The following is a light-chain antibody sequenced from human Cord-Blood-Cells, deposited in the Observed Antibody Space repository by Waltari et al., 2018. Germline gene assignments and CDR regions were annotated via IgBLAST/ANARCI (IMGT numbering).Light chain of an antibody. CDR2: AAS. V-gene: IGKV1-9*01. CDR3: QQLNSYS. J-gene: IGKJ5*01. Sequence: DIQLTQSPSFLSASVGDRVTITCRASQGISSYLAWYQQKPWKAPKLLIYAASTLQSGVPSRFSGSGSGTEFTLTINSLQPEDFATYYCQQLNSYSFGQGTRLEIK. CDR1: QGISSY.